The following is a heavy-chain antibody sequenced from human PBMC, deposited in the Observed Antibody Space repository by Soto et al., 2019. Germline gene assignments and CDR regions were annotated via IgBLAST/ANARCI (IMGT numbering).Heavy chain of an antibody. D-gene: IGHD3-10*01. J-gene: IGHJ4*02. CDR3: ARGPSITMVRGVPFDY. V-gene: IGHV4-39*07. CDR2: INHSGST. Sequence: SETLSLTCTISGDSINSSNYYWGWIRQPPGKGLEWIGEINHSGSTNYNPSLKSRATISVDTSKNQFSLKLSSVTAADTAVYYCARGPSITMVRGVPFDYWGQGTLVTVSS. CDR1: GDSINSSNYY.